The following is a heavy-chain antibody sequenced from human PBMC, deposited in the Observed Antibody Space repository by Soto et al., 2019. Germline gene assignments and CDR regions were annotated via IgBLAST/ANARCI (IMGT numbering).Heavy chain of an antibody. CDR2: IYPGDSDT. CDR1: GYSFTSYW. D-gene: IGHD6-13*01. CDR3: ARRTLSSSWYGYYYGMNV. Sequence: GESLKISCKGSGYSFTSYWIGWVRQMPGKGLEWMGIIYPGDSDTRYSPSFQGQVTISADKSISTAYLQWSSLKASDTAMYYCARRTLSSSWYGYYYGMNVWGQGTTVTVSS. V-gene: IGHV5-51*01. J-gene: IGHJ6*02.